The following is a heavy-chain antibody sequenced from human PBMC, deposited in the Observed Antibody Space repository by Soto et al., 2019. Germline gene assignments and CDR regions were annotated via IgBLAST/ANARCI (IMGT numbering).Heavy chain of an antibody. V-gene: IGHV1-69*01. Sequence: QAQVVQSGAEVRKPGSSVNLSCKASEGTFNSYAIAWVRQAPGQGLEWMGGIIPYYNTLNYAQKFQDRVTITADDSTNTVYMELSSLRSDDTAVDFCASGASRWYPYLFDSLAQGTLVTGYS. D-gene: IGHD6-13*01. CDR2: IIPYYNTL. CDR1: EGTFNSYA. CDR3: ASGASRWYPYLFDS. J-gene: IGHJ4*02.